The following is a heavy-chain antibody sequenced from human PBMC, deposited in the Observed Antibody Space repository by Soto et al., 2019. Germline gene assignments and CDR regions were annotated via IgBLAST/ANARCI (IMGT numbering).Heavy chain of an antibody. CDR2: INHSGGT. V-gene: IGHV4-34*01. J-gene: IGHJ5*02. CDR1: GGSFSAYY. CDR3: ARWDDFWSPSRLKRWFDP. D-gene: IGHD3-3*01. Sequence: PSETLSLTCAVYGGSFSAYYWSWIRQPPGKGLEWIGEINHSGGTSYNPSLKSRVTISVDTSKSQFSLKLTSVTAADRAVYYCARWDDFWSPSRLKRWFDPWGQGTLVTVSS.